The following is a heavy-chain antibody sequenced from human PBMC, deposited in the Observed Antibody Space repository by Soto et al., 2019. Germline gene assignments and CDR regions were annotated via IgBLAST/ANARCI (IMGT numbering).Heavy chain of an antibody. CDR3: VYRKGAATGTGNWFDP. V-gene: IGHV2-5*04. D-gene: IGHD1-1*01. Sequence: SGPTLVNPTETLTLTCTFSVFSLSTNGVAVGCIRQPPGKALEWLGLFYWDDDKRYSPSLEGRLTITRDTSENQVVLTMANMDPVDAGTYYCVYRKGAATGTGNWFDPWGQGIPITVSS. CDR2: FYWDDDK. CDR1: VFSLSTNGVA. J-gene: IGHJ5*02.